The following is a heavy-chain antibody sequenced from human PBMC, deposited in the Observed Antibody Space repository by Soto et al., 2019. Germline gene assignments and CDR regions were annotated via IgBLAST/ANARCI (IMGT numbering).Heavy chain of an antibody. CDR3: ARVRDYDFWSGYDGAFDI. D-gene: IGHD3-3*01. Sequence: PSETLSLTCAVYGGSFSGYYWSWIRQPPGKGLEWIGEINHSGSTTYNPSLKSRVTISVDTSKNQFSLKLSSVTAADTAVYYCARVRDYDFWSGYDGAFDIWGQGTMVTVSS. V-gene: IGHV4-34*01. CDR1: GGSFSGYY. J-gene: IGHJ3*02. CDR2: INHSGST.